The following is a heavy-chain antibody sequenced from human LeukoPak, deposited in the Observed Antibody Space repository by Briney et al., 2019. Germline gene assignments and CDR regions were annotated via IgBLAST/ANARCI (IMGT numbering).Heavy chain of an antibody. CDR1: GFTFSSFS. D-gene: IGHD3-10*01. J-gene: IGHJ4*02. CDR2: ISSSTSYV. V-gene: IGHV3-21*01. Sequence: PGGSLRLSCAASGFTFSSFSMNWVRQAPGKGLEWVSSISSSTSYVYYADSVKGRFTISRDNAKNSLYLQMNSLRAEGTAVYYCARDRNYYGSGSYYIALGYWGQGTLVTVSS. CDR3: ARDRNYYGSGSYYIALGY.